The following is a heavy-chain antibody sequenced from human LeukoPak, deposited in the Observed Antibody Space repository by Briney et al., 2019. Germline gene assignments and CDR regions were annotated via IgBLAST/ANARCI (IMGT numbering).Heavy chain of an antibody. V-gene: IGHV4-34*01. D-gene: IGHD2-2*01. J-gene: IGHJ6*02. CDR2: INHSGST. Sequence: SETLSLTCAVYGGSFSGYYWSWIRQPPGKGLEWIGEINHSGSTNYNPSLKSRVTISVDTSKNQFSLKLSSVTAADTAVYYCARLSPRCSSTSCYYYYGMDVWGQGTTVTVSS. CDR1: GGSFSGYY. CDR3: ARLSPRCSSTSCYYYYGMDV.